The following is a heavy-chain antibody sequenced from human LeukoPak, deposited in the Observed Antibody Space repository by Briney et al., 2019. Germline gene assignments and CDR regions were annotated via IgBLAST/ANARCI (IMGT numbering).Heavy chain of an antibody. V-gene: IGHV4-39*07. D-gene: IGHD1-1*01. CDR3: ARKRTVNDRPFDY. CDR1: GGSISSSSYY. J-gene: IGHJ4*02. Sequence: SETLSLTCTVSGGSISSSSYYWGWIRQPPGKGLEWIGSIYYSGSTYYNPSLKSRATISVDTSKNQFSLKLSSVTAADTAVYYCARKRTVNDRPFDYWGQGTLVTVSS. CDR2: IYYSGST.